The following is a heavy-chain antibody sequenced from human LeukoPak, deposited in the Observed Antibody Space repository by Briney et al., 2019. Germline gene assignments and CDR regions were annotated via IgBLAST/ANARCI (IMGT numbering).Heavy chain of an antibody. D-gene: IGHD3-9*01. CDR3: ARAYDILTGWLDY. CDR2: IYYSGST. J-gene: IGHJ4*02. CDR1: GGSISSGGYY. Sequence: PSETLSLTCTVSGGSISSGGYYWSWIRQHPGKGLEWIGYIYYSGSTYYNPSLKSRVTISVDTSKNQFSLKLSSVTAADTAVYYCARAYDILTGWLDYWGQGTLVIVSS. V-gene: IGHV4-31*03.